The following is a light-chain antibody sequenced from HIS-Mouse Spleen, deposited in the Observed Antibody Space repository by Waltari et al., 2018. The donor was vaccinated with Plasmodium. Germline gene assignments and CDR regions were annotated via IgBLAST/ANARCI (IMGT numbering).Light chain of an antibody. J-gene: IGLJ2*01. Sequence: QSALTQPASVSGSPGQSITISCTGTRSDVGRYNLLSWYQQHPGKAPKLMIYEGSKRPSGVSNRFSGSKSGNTASLTISGLQAEDEADYYCSSYAGSNNLVFGGGTKLTVL. CDR3: SSYAGSNNLV. CDR2: EGS. V-gene: IGLV2-23*01. CDR1: RSDVGRYNL.